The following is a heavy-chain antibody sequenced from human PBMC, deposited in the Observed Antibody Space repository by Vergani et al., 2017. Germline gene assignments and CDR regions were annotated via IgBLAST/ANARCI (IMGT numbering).Heavy chain of an antibody. CDR1: GGSFTNYY. J-gene: IGHJ2*01. Sequence: QVQLQESGPGLVKPSETLSLTCTVSGGSFTNYYWSWIRQPPGKGLEWVGHIYYTGNTNYNPSLESRVTISFDTSKNKFSLTVNSVTAADTAVYYCAREGDGSGCYRYFDLWGHGTLVAVSS. CDR3: AREGDGSGCYRYFDL. D-gene: IGHD6-19*01. V-gene: IGHV4-59*01. CDR2: IYYTGNT.